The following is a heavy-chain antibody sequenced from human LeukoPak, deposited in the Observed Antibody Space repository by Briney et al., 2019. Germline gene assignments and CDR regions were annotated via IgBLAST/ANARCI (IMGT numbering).Heavy chain of an antibody. CDR1: GGTFSSYA. J-gene: IGHJ6*03. D-gene: IGHD3-22*01. CDR3: ARERNYYDSSGYHAGYMDV. Sequence: ASVKASCKASGGTFSSYAISWVRQAPGQGLEWMGGIIPIFGTANYAQKFQGRVTITTDESTSTAYMELSSLRSEDTAVYYCARERNYYDSSGYHAGYMDVWGKGTMVTVSS. V-gene: IGHV1-69*05. CDR2: IIPIFGTA.